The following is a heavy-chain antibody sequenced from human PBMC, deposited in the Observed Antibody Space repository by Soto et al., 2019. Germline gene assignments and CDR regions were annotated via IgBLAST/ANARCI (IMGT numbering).Heavy chain of an antibody. CDR2: INHSGST. CDR3: ARDKITGLFDS. V-gene: IGHV4-34*01. D-gene: IGHD2-8*02. CDR1: GFTFSSYA. Sequence: GSLRLSCAASGFTFSSYAMSWVRQPPGTGLEWIGEINHSGSTNYNPSLKSRVTISVDTSKNQFSLKLTSVTAADTAVYYCARDKITGLFDSWGQGTLVTVS. J-gene: IGHJ4*02.